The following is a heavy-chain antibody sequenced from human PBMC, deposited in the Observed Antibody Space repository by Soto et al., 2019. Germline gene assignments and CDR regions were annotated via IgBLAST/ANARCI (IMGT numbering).Heavy chain of an antibody. V-gene: IGHV1-18*01. J-gene: IGHJ4*02. CDR2: ISAYNGNT. D-gene: IGHD6-19*01. Sequence: APLNVSWKASGYTFTIYGISCVRQAPGQGLEWTGWISAYNGNTNYAQKLQGRVTMTTDTSTSTAYMELRSLRSDDTAVYYCARDLIPDGWYDYWGQGTLVTVSS. CDR1: GYTFTIYG. CDR3: ARDLIPDGWYDY.